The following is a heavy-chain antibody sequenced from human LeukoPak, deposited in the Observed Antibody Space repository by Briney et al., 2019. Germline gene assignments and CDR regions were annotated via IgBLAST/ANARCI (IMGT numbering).Heavy chain of an antibody. V-gene: IGHV3-23*01. CDR2: ISGSGGST. D-gene: IGHD5-24*01. J-gene: IGHJ4*02. CDR1: GFTFSSYA. Sequence: GGSLRLSCAASGFTFSSYAMSWVRQAPGKGLEWVSAISGSGGSTNYADSVKGRFTISRDNSENTLYLQMNSLRAEDTAVYYCAKVGEMGTTLYYSDYWGQGTPVTVSS. CDR3: AKVGEMGTTLYYSDY.